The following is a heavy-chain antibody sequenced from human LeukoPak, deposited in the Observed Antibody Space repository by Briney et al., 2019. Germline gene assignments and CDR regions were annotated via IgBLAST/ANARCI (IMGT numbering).Heavy chain of an antibody. J-gene: IGHJ5*02. D-gene: IGHD6-13*01. CDR2: IYHSGST. V-gene: IGHV4-38-2*02. CDR3: ARGQLVTCWFDP. Sequence: PSETLSLTCTVSGYSISSGYYWGWIRQPPGKGLEWIGSIYHSGSTYYNPSLKSRVTISVDTSKNQFSLKLSSVTAADAAVYYCARGQLVTCWFDPWGQGTLVTVSS. CDR1: GYSISSGYY.